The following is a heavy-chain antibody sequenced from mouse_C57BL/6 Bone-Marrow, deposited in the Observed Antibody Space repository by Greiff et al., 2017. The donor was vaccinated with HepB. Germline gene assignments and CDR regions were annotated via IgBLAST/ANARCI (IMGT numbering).Heavy chain of an antibody. CDR2: INPNYGTT. J-gene: IGHJ2*01. V-gene: IGHV1-39*01. CDR3: SRFMRVRGRGYFDY. D-gene: IGHD2-3*01. Sequence: VQLQQSGPELVKPGASVKISCKASGYSFTDYNMNWVKQSNGKSLEWIGVINPNYGTTSYNQKFKGKATLTVDQSSSTAYMQLSSLTYEDSAVYYCSRFMRVRGRGYFDYWGQGTTLTVSS. CDR1: GYSFTDYN.